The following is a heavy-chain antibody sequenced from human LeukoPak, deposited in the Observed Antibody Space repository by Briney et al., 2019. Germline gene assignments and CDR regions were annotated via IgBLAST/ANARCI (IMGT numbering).Heavy chain of an antibody. Sequence: SETLSLTCTVSGDSISSTNYYWGWIRQPPGKGLEWIGSIYYSGGTYYNPSLKSRVTISVDTSKNQFSLKLSSVTAADTAVYYCARNSCPSGSCYENRGYFDYWGRGTLVTVSS. D-gene: IGHD2-15*01. CDR3: ARNSCPSGSCYENRGYFDY. V-gene: IGHV4-39*07. CDR2: IYYSGGT. CDR1: GDSISSTNYY. J-gene: IGHJ4*02.